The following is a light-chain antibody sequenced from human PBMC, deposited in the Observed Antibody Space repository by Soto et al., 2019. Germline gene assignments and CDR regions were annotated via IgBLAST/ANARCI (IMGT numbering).Light chain of an antibody. J-gene: IGKJ2*02. CDR3: QQYRGT. V-gene: IGKV1-5*01. Sequence: DIQMTQSPSTLSASVGDRVTITCRASQSISSWLAWYQQKPGKAPKLLIYDASSLESGVPSRFSGSGSGTEFTLTSSSLQPDDFATYYCQQYRGTFGQGTKLEIK. CDR1: QSISSW. CDR2: DAS.